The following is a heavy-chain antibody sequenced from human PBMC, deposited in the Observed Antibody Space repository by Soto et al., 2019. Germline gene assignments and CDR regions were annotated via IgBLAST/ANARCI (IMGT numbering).Heavy chain of an antibody. D-gene: IGHD6-19*01. Sequence: GESLKISCNGSGYSFTSYWISWVRQMPGKGLEWMGRIDPSDSYTNYSPSFQGHVTISADKSISTAYLQWSSLKASDTAMYYCARLAVAGTSYYYYGMDVWGQGTTVTVSS. CDR1: GYSFTSYW. CDR3: ARLAVAGTSYYYYGMDV. J-gene: IGHJ6*02. CDR2: IDPSDSYT. V-gene: IGHV5-10-1*01.